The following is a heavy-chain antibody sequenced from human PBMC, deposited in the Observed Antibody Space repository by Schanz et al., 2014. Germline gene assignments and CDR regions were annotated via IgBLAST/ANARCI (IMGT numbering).Heavy chain of an antibody. J-gene: IGHJ3*02. CDR3: AKGRFGELSAFDI. V-gene: IGHV3-23*04. CDR1: EFTFSTDA. D-gene: IGHD3-10*01. CDR2: ISASGGDT. Sequence: EVQLVESGGGLIQPGGSLRLSCAASEFTFSTDAMSWVRQAPGKGLEWLSVISASGGDTYYADSVKGRFTISRDNSKSTLYLQMNSLRAEDTAVYYCAKGRFGELSAFDIWGQGTMVTVSS.